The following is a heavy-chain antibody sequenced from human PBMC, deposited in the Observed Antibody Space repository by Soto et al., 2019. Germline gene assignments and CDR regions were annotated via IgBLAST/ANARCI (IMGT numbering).Heavy chain of an antibody. CDR2: ISSSSSYI. J-gene: IGHJ5*02. V-gene: IGHV3-21*01. CDR1: GFTFSSYS. CDR3: ARGSSSWYNWFDP. Sequence: EVQLVESGGGLVKPGGSLRLSCAASGFTFSSYSINWVRQAPGKGLEWVSSISSSSSYIYYADSVKGRFTISRDNAKNSLYLQMNSLRAEDTAVYYCARGSSSWYNWFDPWGQGTLVTVSS. D-gene: IGHD6-13*01.